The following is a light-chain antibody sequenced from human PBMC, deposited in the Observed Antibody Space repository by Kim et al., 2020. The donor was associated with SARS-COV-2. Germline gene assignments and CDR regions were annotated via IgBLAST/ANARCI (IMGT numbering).Light chain of an antibody. CDR1: QDISDD. Sequence: ASVGYRVTSTCRGSQDISDDVGWYQQKPGRAPKRLIYGASSLQSGVPSRFSGSGSGTEFTLTISSVQPEDFATYFCLQHSTYPITFGQGTRLEIK. CDR3: LQHSTYPIT. V-gene: IGKV1-17*01. J-gene: IGKJ5*01. CDR2: GAS.